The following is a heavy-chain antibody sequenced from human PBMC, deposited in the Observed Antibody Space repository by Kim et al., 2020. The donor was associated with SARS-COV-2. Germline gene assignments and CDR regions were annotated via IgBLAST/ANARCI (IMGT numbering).Heavy chain of an antibody. CDR2: TYYRSKWYN. V-gene: IGHV6-1*01. D-gene: IGHD3-10*01. CDR3: ARGGYYYTSGSHSKVCFDY. J-gene: IGHJ4*02. CDR1: GDSVSSNNAG. Sequence: SQTLSLTCAISGDSVSSNNAGWNWIRQSPSRGLEWLGRTYYRSKWYNDYAVSVKSRITINPDTSKNQFSLQLNSVTPEDTAVYYCARGGYYYTSGSHSKVCFDYWGQGTLVTVSS.